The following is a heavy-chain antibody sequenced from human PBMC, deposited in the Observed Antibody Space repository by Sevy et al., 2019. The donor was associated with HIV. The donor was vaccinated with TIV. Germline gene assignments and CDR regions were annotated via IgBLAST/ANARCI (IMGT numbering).Heavy chain of an antibody. CDR3: VFRSSGWYKNWEGEVDY. D-gene: IGHD6-19*01. CDR1: GFTFSSYS. CDR2: IKQDGSEK. Sequence: GGSLRLSCAASGFTFSSYSMNWVRQAPGKGLEWVANIKQDGSEKYYVDSVKGRFTISRDNAKNSLYLQMNSLRAEDTAVYYCVFRSSGWYKNWEGEVDYWGQGTLVTVSS. J-gene: IGHJ4*02. V-gene: IGHV3-7*03.